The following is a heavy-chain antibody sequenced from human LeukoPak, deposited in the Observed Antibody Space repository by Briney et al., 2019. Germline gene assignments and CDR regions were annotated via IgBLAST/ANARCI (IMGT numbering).Heavy chain of an antibody. D-gene: IGHD6-19*01. J-gene: IGHJ4*02. CDR1: GGTFSSYA. CDR3: ARGIAVAGFDY. V-gene: IGHV1-69*05. CDR2: IIPIFGTA. Sequence: SVKVSCKASGGTFSSYAISWVRQAPGQGLEWTGRIIPIFGTANYAQKFQGRVTITTDESTSTAYMELSSLRSEDTAVYYCARGIAVAGFDYWGQGTLVTVSS.